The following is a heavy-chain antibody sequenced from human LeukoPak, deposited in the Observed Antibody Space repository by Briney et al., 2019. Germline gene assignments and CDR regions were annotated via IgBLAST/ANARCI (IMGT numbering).Heavy chain of an antibody. CDR2: IYTSGST. CDR1: GGSISSYY. D-gene: IGHD4-11*01. V-gene: IGHV4-4*09. Sequence: SETLSLTCTVSGGSISSYYWSWIRQPPGKGLEWIGYIYTSGSTNYNPSLKSRVIISVDTSKNQFSLKLSSVTAADTAVYYCARQLTTVTTEGWFDPWGQGTLVTVSS. CDR3: ARQLTTVTTEGWFDP. J-gene: IGHJ5*02.